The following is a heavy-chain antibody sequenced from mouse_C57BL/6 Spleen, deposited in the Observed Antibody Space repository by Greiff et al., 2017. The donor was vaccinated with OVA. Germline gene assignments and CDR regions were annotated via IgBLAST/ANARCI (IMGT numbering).Heavy chain of an antibody. J-gene: IGHJ2*01. CDR1: GFTFSSYA. Sequence: EVQGVESGEGLVKPGGSLKLSCAASGFTFSSYAMSWVRQTPEKRLEWVAYISSGGDYIYYADTVKGRFTISRDNARNTLYLQMSSLKSEDTAMYYCTREGGTTVVAPFDYWGQGTTLTVSS. CDR3: TREGGTTVVAPFDY. D-gene: IGHD1-1*01. V-gene: IGHV5-9-1*02. CDR2: ISSGGDYI.